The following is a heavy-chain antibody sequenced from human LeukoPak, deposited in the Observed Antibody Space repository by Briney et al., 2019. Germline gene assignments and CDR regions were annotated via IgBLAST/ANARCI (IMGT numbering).Heavy chain of an antibody. D-gene: IGHD3/OR15-3a*01. CDR1: GFTFSTYT. CDR3: AAGLVTPY. J-gene: IGHJ4*02. CDR2: VSSRSSYI. V-gene: IGHV3-21*01. Sequence: GGSLRLSCAASGFTFSTYTLNWVRQALGKGLEWVSSVSSRSSYIYYADSVKGRFTISRDNAKNSLYLQMNSLRVEDTAVYYCAAGLVTPYWGQGTLVTVSS.